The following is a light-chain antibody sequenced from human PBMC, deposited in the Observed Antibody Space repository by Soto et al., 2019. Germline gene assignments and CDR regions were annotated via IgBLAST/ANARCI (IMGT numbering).Light chain of an antibody. J-gene: IGKJ2*01. CDR3: QQYDDLPYT. CDR1: DDINNY. Sequence: DIPMTQSPSSLSASVGDRVTIACQASDDINNYLSWFQQKPGKAPKLLIYDASKLEAGVPSRFSGSGSGADFTLTITSLQAEDTATYFCQQYDDLPYTFGQGTKLEIK. V-gene: IGKV1-33*01. CDR2: DAS.